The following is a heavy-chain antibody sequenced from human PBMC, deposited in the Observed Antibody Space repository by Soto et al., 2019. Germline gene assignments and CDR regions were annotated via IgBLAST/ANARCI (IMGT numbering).Heavy chain of an antibody. CDR2: INSDGSST. J-gene: IGHJ6*02. CDR3: ARPPLEGPYFGWWPYLYFGMGV. V-gene: IGHV3-74*01. Sequence: GGSLRLSCAASGFTFSSYWMHWVRQAPGKGLVWVSRINSDGSSTSYADSVKGRFTISRDNAKNTLYLQMNSLRAEDTAVYYCARPPLEGPYFGWWPYLYFGMGVWGQRTTVTVSS. D-gene: IGHD3-9*01. CDR1: GFTFSSYW.